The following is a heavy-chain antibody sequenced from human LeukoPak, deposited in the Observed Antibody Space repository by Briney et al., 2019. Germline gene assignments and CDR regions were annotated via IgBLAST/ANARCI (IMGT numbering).Heavy chain of an antibody. V-gene: IGHV4-34*01. D-gene: IGHD4-23*01. CDR3: ARDPTTVVTVPYYFDD. Sequence: SETLSLTCAVSGGSFSGYHWNWIRQAPGKGLEWIGEINDRGSTNYNPSLKSRVTISVDTSKNQFSLRLMSVTAADTAVYFCARDPTTVVTVPYYFDDWGRGTLVTVSS. J-gene: IGHJ4*02. CDR1: GGSFSGYH. CDR2: INDRGST.